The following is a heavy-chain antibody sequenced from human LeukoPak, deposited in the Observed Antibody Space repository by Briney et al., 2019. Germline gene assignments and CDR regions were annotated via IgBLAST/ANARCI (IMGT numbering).Heavy chain of an antibody. CDR2: LSAYNGNT. D-gene: IGHD3-22*01. CDR3: ARIYYDSSGYSPYDY. V-gene: IGHV1-18*01. CDR1: GYTCNSFG. Sequence: ASVKVSCKASGYTCNSFGISWVRQAPGQGLEWMGWLSAYNGNTNYAQKVQGRVTMTTDTSTSTAYMELRSLRSDDTAVYYCARIYYDSSGYSPYDYWGQGTLVTVSS. J-gene: IGHJ4*02.